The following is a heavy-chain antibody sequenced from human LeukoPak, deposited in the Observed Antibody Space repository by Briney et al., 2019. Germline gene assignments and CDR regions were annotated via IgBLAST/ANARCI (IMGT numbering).Heavy chain of an antibody. J-gene: IGHJ4*01. CDR2: IRYDGTK. CDR1: GFRFSDSG. V-gene: IGHV3-30*02. D-gene: IGHD2-15*01. Sequence: PGGSLRLSCVASGFRFSDSGMNWVRQAPGKGLEWVAFIRYDGTKHYADSVKGRFSISRDNSKNTLYLQMNSLTTEDTAFYYCAKDWVRVLIRSGGYWGHGTMVTVSS. CDR3: AKDWVRVLIRSGGY.